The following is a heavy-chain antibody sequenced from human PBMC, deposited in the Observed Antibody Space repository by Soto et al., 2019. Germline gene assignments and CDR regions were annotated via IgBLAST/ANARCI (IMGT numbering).Heavy chain of an antibody. CDR1: GGSFSSYT. J-gene: IGHJ4*02. D-gene: IGHD1-1*01. CDR3: AKGQTGTTWY. V-gene: IGHV1-69*02. Sequence: ASVKVSCKASGGSFSSYTISWVRQAPGQGLEWMGRIIPILGIANYAQKFQGRVTISRDNSKNTLYLQMNSLRAEDTAVYYCAKGQTGTTWYWGQGTLVTVSS. CDR2: IIPILGIA.